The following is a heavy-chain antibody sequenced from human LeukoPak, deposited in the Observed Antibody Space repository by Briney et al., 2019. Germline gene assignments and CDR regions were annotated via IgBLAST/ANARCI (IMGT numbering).Heavy chain of an antibody. CDR2: IYYSGST. D-gene: IGHD6-25*01. V-gene: IGHV4-59*01. Sequence: SETLSLTCTVSGGSISSYYWSWIRQPPGKGLEWIGYIYYSGSTNYNLSLKSRVTISVDTSKNQFSLKLSSVTAADTAVYYCATKRADYLDYWGQGTLVTVSS. CDR1: GGSISSYY. J-gene: IGHJ4*02. CDR3: ATKRADYLDY.